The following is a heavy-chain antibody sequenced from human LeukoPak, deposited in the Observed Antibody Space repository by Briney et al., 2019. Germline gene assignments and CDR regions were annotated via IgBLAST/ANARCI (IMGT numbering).Heavy chain of an antibody. CDR3: ARDYKYAFDN. D-gene: IGHD5-24*01. J-gene: IGHJ4*02. CDR1: GFTFSDYS. Sequence: GGSLRLSCAASGFTFSDYSMKWVRQAPGKGLEWISYIGIDSGNTNYADSVKGRFTISGDKAKNSLYLQMNSLRVEDTAVYYCARDYKYAFDNWGQGTLVTVSS. CDR2: IGIDSGNT. V-gene: IGHV3-48*01.